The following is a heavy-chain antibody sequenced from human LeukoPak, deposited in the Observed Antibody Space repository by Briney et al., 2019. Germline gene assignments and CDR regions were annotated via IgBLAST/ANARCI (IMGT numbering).Heavy chain of an antibody. D-gene: IGHD3-16*01. CDR2: IYSGGST. V-gene: IGHV3-66*01. CDR1: GFTVSSNY. J-gene: IGHJ3*02. Sequence: GGSLRLSCAASGFTVSSNYMSWVRQAPGKGLEWVSVIYSGGSTYYADSVKGRFTISRDNSKNTLYLQMNSLRAEDTAVYYCARVQAPFNAFDIWGQGTMVTVSS. CDR3: ARVQAPFNAFDI.